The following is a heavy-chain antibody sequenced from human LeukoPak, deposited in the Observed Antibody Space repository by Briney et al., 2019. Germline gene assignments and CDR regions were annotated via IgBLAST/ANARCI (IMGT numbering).Heavy chain of an antibody. Sequence: GGSLRLSCAASGFTFSSYGMHWVRQAPGKGLEWVAVISYDGSNKYYADSVKGRFTISRDNSKNTLYLQMNSLRAEDTAVYYCAKDRRTATKYYGMDVWGQGTRVTVSS. V-gene: IGHV3-30*18. CDR2: ISYDGSNK. J-gene: IGHJ6*02. CDR3: AKDRRTATKYYGMDV. CDR1: GFTFSSYG. D-gene: IGHD5-18*01.